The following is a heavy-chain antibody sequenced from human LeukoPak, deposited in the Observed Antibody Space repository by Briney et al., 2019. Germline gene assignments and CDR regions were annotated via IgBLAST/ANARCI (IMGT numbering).Heavy chain of an antibody. CDR3: ASLGRHYYYYYMDV. Sequence: ASVKVSCKASGGTFSSYAISWVRQAPGQGLEWMGGIIPIFGTANYAQKFQGRVTITADKSTSTAYMELSSLRSEDTAVYYCASLGRHYYYYYMDVWGKGTTVTVSS. V-gene: IGHV1-69*06. CDR2: IIPIFGTA. CDR1: GGTFSSYA. J-gene: IGHJ6*03.